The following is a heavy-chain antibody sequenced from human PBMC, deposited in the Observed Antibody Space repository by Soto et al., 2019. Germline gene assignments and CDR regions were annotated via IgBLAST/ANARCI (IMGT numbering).Heavy chain of an antibody. J-gene: IGHJ3*02. Sequence: SVKVSCKASGGTVSSYAISWVRQAPGQGLEWMGGIIPIFGTANYAQKFQGRVTITADKSTSTAYMELSSLRSEDTAVYYCAAGYYDSSGHGADAFDIWGKGTMLTVSS. CDR2: IIPIFGTA. CDR3: AAGYYDSSGHGADAFDI. D-gene: IGHD3-22*01. V-gene: IGHV1-69*06. CDR1: GGTVSSYA.